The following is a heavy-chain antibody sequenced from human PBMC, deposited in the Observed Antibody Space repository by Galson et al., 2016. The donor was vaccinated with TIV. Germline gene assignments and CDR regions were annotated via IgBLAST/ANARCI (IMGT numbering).Heavy chain of an antibody. J-gene: IGHJ4*02. CDR1: GFSLSTSGMC. V-gene: IGHV2-70*11. Sequence: PALVKPTQTLTLTCPFSGFSLSTSGMCVGWIRRPPGKALEWLARIDWDDEIYYNTSLKTRLTISKDTSKNQVVFKMTNVDPTDTGTYYCARMVYGDYPPRFYYDSWGQGALVTVSS. CDR3: ARMVYGDYPPRFYYDS. CDR2: IDWDDEI. D-gene: IGHD2-21*02.